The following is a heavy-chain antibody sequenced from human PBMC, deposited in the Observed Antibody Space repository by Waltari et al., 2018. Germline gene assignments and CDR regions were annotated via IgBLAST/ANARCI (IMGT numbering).Heavy chain of an antibody. CDR1: GYTFTGYY. CDR2: INPNSGGT. J-gene: IGHJ5*02. Sequence: QVQLVQSGAEVKKPGASVKVSCKASGYTFTGYYMHWVRQAPGQGLEWMGRINPNSGGTNYAQKGQGRGTMTRDTSISTAYMELSRRRSDDTAGDYCAGDRHPGSFNWFDPWGQGTLVTVSS. V-gene: IGHV1-2*06. CDR3: AGDRHPGSFNWFDP.